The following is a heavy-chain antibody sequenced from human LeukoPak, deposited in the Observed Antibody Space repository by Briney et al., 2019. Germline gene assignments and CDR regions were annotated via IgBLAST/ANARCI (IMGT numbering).Heavy chain of an antibody. Sequence: GGTLRLSCAASGFTFSSYGMSWVRQAPGKGLEWVSAISGSGGSTYYADSVKGRFTISRDNAKNTLYLQMNSLRAEDTAVYYCARRGYSSGWYDVFDLWGQGTMVSVSS. CDR3: ARRGYSSGWYDVFDL. J-gene: IGHJ3*01. CDR1: GFTFSSYG. V-gene: IGHV3-23*01. D-gene: IGHD6-19*01. CDR2: ISGSGGST.